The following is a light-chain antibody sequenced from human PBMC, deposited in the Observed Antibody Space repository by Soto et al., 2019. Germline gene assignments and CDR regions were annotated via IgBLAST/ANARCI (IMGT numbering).Light chain of an antibody. V-gene: IGKV1-39*01. CDR1: QSVSNY. CDR2: AAS. Sequence: DIQMTQSPSSLSASVGDRVTITCRASQSVSNYLNWYQQKPGQAPKLLIYAASTLQSGVPSRFSGSGSETDFTLTISSLQPADFATYSCQQSSSNPYTFGQGTKVAIK. CDR3: QQSSSNPYT. J-gene: IGKJ2*01.